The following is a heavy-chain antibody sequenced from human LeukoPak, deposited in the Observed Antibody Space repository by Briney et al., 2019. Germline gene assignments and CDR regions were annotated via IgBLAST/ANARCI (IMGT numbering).Heavy chain of an antibody. V-gene: IGHV1-18*01. Sequence: GASVKVSCKASDYTFTSYGISWVRQAPGQGLEWMGWISTYNGDTTYTQKLQGRVTMTADTSTRTAYMELRSLRSDDTAVYYCASGWIEMPTVYFDYWGQGTLVTVSS. CDR3: ASGWIEMPTVYFDY. CDR2: ISTYNGDT. CDR1: DYTFTSYG. J-gene: IGHJ4*02. D-gene: IGHD5-24*01.